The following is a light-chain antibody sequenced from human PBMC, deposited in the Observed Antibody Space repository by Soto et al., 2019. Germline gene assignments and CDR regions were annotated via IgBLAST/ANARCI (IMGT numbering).Light chain of an antibody. J-gene: IGLJ1*01. CDR2: EVS. CDR1: YSDVGGYNY. V-gene: IGLV2-8*01. CDR3: SSYAVTNIFV. Sequence: QSALTQPPSASGSPGQSVTIPCTGTYSDVGGYNYVSWYQQHPGKAPKVIIYEVSKRPSGVPDRFSGSKSGSTASLTVSGLQAEDEADYYCSSYAVTNIFVFGTGTKLTVL.